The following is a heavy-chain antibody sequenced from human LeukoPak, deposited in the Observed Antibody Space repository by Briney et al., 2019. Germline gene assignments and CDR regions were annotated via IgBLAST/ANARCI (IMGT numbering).Heavy chain of an antibody. CDR2: INPNSGGT. CDR3: ATDGAVAGTAYPEY. V-gene: IGHV1-2*02. D-gene: IGHD6-19*01. J-gene: IGHJ4*02. Sequence: ASVKVSCKASGYTFTGYYIHWVRQAPGQGLEWMGWINPNSGGTKYAQKFQGRVTMTRDTSISTAYMELSSLTSDDTALYYCATDGAVAGTAYPEYWGQGTVVTVSS. CDR1: GYTFTGYY.